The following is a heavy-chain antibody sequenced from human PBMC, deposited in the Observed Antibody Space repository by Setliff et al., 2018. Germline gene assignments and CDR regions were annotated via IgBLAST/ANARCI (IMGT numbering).Heavy chain of an antibody. D-gene: IGHD3-22*01. CDR3: ARAVDSSGYFPYWYFDL. CDR1: GESFSNNY. CDR2: SNHSGST. Sequence: PSETLSLTCRVYGESFSNNYWSWIRQPPGKGLEWIGESNHSGSTTNHPSLKSRLTMSVDTSKNQFSLKLTSVTAADTAVYFCARAVDSSGYFPYWYFDLWGRGALVTVSS. J-gene: IGHJ2*01. V-gene: IGHV4-34*01.